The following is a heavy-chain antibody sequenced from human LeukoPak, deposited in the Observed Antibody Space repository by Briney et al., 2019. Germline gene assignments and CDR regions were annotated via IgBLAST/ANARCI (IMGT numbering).Heavy chain of an antibody. V-gene: IGHV3-23*01. CDR2: ITASGGST. D-gene: IGHD1-1*01. CDR1: GFTFNNYA. Sequence: GGSLRLSCASSGFTFNNYAMTWVRQAPGKGLEWVSSITASGGSTYCADSVKGRFTISRDNSTNTTYLQMSSRIAADTAGYYCSRDYPKSGIVTIFDYWGQGTLVTVSS. J-gene: IGHJ4*02. CDR3: SRDYPKSGIVTIFDY.